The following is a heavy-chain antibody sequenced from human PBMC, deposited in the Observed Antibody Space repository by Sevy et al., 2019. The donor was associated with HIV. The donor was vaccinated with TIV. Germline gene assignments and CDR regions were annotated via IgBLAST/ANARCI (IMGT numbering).Heavy chain of an antibody. CDR1: GFNVRSYG. D-gene: IGHD2-15*01. Sequence: GGSLRHSCAASGFNVRSYGMHWVRQAPGKGLEWVAFIRLDGSHKYYADSVNGRFTISRDNSKNTLYLQMNSLRAEDTAVYYCAKDGNVVVGGDFYYYGMDVWGQGTTVTVSS. J-gene: IGHJ6*02. V-gene: IGHV3-30*02. CDR2: IRLDGSHK. CDR3: AKDGNVVVGGDFYYYGMDV.